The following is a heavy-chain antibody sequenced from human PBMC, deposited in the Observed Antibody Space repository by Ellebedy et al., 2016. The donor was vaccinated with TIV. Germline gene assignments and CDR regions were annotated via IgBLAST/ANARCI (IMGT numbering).Heavy chain of an antibody. D-gene: IGHD2-8*01. V-gene: IGHV3-7*01. CDR3: LSWGMSHV. Sequence: GGSLRLSXEASGFTLSSHWMNWVRQPPGKGLEWVANTSPDGSAKRYVDSVKGRFTISRDNANSVLYLQMNSLRAEDTAVYYCLSWGMSHVWGQGSLVTVSS. CDR2: TSPDGSAK. CDR1: GFTLSSHW. J-gene: IGHJ4*02.